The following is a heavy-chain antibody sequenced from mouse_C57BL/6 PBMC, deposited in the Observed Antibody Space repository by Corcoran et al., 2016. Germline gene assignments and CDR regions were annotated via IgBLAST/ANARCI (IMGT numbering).Heavy chain of an antibody. D-gene: IGHD1-1*01. J-gene: IGHJ1*03. Sequence: EVQLQQSGPELVKPGASVKISCKASGYTFTDYYMNWVKQSHGKSLEWIGDINPNNGGTSYNQKFKGKATLTVDKSSSTAYMELRSLTSEDSAVYYCARSPHYYGTGYFDVWGTGTTVTVSS. CDR2: INPNNGGT. CDR3: ARSPHYYGTGYFDV. V-gene: IGHV1-26*01. CDR1: GYTFTDYY.